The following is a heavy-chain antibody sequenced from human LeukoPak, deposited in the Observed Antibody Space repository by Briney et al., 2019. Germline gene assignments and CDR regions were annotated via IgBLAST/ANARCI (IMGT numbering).Heavy chain of an antibody. CDR1: GFTFSSYA. V-gene: IGHV3-48*01. J-gene: IGHJ4*02. D-gene: IGHD3-3*01. Sequence: PGGSLRLSCAASGFTFSSYAMSWVRQAPGKGLEWVSYISSSSSSRYYADSVKGRFTISRDNAENSLYLQMNSLRAEDTAVYYCARTILEWLSYIPGDMVYWGQGALVTVSS. CDR3: ARTILEWLSYIPGDMVY. CDR2: ISSSSSSR.